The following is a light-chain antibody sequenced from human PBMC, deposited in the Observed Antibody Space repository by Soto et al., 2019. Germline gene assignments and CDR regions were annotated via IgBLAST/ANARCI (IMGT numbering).Light chain of an antibody. Sequence: EIVLTQSPGTLSLSPGDRATLSCRASQSVSSNYLAWYQQKPGQAPRLLIYGASRGAAGIPDRFSGSGSGTDFTLTISRLEPEDFAVYFCQQYGRSPRFTFGQGTKLEVK. V-gene: IGKV3-20*01. J-gene: IGKJ2*01. CDR1: QSVSSNY. CDR3: QQYGRSPRFT. CDR2: GAS.